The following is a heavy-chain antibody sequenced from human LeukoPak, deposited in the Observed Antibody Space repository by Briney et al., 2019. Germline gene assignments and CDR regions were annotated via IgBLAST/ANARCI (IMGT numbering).Heavy chain of an antibody. CDR3: ARLMYYYDSSGYYYVSAGLDY. CDR2: IYPGDSDT. CDR1: GYSFTSYW. D-gene: IGHD3-22*01. Sequence: KRGESLKISCKGSGYSFTSYWIGWVRQMPGKGLEWMGIIYPGDSDTRYSPSFQGQVTISADKSISTAYLQWSSLKASDTAMYYCARLMYYYDSSGYYYVSAGLDYWGQGTLVTVSS. J-gene: IGHJ4*02. V-gene: IGHV5-51*01.